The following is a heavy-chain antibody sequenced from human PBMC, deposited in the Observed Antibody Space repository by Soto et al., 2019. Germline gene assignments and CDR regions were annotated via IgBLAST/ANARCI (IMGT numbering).Heavy chain of an antibody. Sequence: QVQLVQSGAEVKKPGSSVKVSCKVSGDTFSSHNINWVRQAPGQGLEWMGRIIPTLGKPNYAQKFRDRVTISADQFTSTAYIELSSLRSDDTAVYYCGRDTTTFPYYYGMEVWGQGTTVTVSS. CDR3: GRDTTTFPYYYGMEV. CDR1: GDTFSSHN. D-gene: IGHD1-1*01. V-gene: IGHV1-69*08. CDR2: IIPTLGKP. J-gene: IGHJ6*02.